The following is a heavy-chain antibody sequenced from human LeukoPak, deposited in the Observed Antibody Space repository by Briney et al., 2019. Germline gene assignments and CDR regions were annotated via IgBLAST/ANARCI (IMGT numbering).Heavy chain of an antibody. V-gene: IGHV3-53*01. Sequence: GGSLRLSCAVSGFTVSNNYMSWVRQAPGKGLEWVSVISGGGNTYDADSVKGRFTISRDNAKNSLYLQMNSLRAEDTAVYYCARSVAGYYYYYYMDVWGKGTTVTVSS. J-gene: IGHJ6*03. CDR3: ARSVAGYYYYYYMDV. CDR1: GFTVSNNY. CDR2: ISGGGNT. D-gene: IGHD6-19*01.